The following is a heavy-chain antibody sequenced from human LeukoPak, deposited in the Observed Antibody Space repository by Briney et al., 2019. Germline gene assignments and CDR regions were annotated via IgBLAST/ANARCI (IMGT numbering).Heavy chain of an antibody. CDR3: ARDPWGTAMVGRGY. Sequence: SETLSLTCTVSGGSISSHYWSWIRQPPGKGLEWIGYIYYTGSTTYNPSLKSQVTISADTSKNQFSLKLSSVTAADTAVYYCARDPWGTAMVGRGYWGQGTLVTVSS. CDR1: GGSISSHY. J-gene: IGHJ4*02. V-gene: IGHV4-59*11. CDR2: IYYTGST. D-gene: IGHD5-18*01.